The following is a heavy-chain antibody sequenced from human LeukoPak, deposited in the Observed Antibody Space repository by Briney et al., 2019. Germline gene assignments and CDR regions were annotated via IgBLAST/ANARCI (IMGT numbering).Heavy chain of an antibody. V-gene: IGHV1-24*01. CDR3: ATKTGTTTYYFDY. D-gene: IGHD1-7*01. CDR1: GYTLTELS. J-gene: IGHJ4*02. CDR2: FDPEDGET. Sequence: ASVKVSCKVSGYTLTELSMHWVRQAPGKGLEWMGGFDPEDGETVYAQKFQGRVTMTEDTSTDTAYMELSSLRSEDTAVYYCATKTGTTTYYFDYWGQGTLVTVSS.